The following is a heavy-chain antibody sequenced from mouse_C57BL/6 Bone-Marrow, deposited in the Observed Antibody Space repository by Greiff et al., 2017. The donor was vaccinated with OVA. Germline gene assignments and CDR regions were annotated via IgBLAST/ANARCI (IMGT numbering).Heavy chain of an antibody. J-gene: IGHJ4*01. V-gene: IGHV1-63*01. CDR1: GYTFTNYW. CDR3: ARCGRPGAMDY. Sequence: QVQLQQSGAELVRPGTSVKMSCKASGYTFTNYWIGWAKQRPGHGLEWIGDIYPGGGYTNYNEKFKGKATLTADKTSSTTNMQFSSLASKDSAIYCSARCGRPGAMDYWGQGTSVTVSS. CDR2: IYPGGGYT.